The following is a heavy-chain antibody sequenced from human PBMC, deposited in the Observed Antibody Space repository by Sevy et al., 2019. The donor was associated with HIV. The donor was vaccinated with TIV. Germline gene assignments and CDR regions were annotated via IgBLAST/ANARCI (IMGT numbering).Heavy chain of an antibody. D-gene: IGHD3-3*01. Sequence: SETLSLTCSVSGGSISSHYWSWIRQPAGEGLEWIGRIDTSGGTNYNPSLRTRVTMSIDTSKNQFSLRLRAVTAADTAVYYCARYNFWGGHYDYFDYWGPGALVTVSS. V-gene: IGHV4-4*07. J-gene: IGHJ4*02. CDR3: ARYNFWGGHYDYFDY. CDR2: IDTSGGT. CDR1: GGSISSHY.